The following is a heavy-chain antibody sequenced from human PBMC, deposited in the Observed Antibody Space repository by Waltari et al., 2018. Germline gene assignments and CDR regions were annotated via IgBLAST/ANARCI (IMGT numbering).Heavy chain of an antibody. V-gene: IGHV2-5*01. J-gene: IGHJ4*02. CDR1: GFSLSTSGVG. CDR3: AHTPEHNYGSDY. Sequence: QITLKESGPTLVKPTQTLTLTCTFSGFSLSTSGVGVGWIRQPPGKALEWLALIYWNDDKRYSPSLKSRLTITKDTAKNQVVLTLTNMDPVDTATYYCAHTPEHNYGSDYWGQGTLVTVSS. D-gene: IGHD3-16*01. CDR2: IYWNDDK.